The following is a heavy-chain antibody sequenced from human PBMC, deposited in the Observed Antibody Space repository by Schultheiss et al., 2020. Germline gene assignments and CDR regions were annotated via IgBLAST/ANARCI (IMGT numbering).Heavy chain of an antibody. Sequence: GGSLRLSCAASGFTFSSYAMSWVRHALGKGLEWVAVIWYDGSNKYYADSVKVRFTISRDNSKNTLYLQMNSLRAEDTAVYYCAKDRQLRFLENYGMDVWGQGTTFTVSS. CDR1: GFTFSSYA. V-gene: IGHV3-30*02. D-gene: IGHD3-3*01. J-gene: IGHJ6*02. CDR2: IWYDGSNK. CDR3: AKDRQLRFLENYGMDV.